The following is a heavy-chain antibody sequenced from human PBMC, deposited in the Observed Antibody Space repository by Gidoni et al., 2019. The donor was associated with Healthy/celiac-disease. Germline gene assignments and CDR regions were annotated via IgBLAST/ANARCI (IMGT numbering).Heavy chain of an antibody. Sequence: QVQLVESGGGVVQPGRSLRLACAASGFTFSSYAMHWVRQAPGKGLEWVAVISYDGSNKYYADSVKGRFTISRDNSKNTLYLQMNSLRAEDTAVYYCARSRFGESLYYYYYYGMDVWGQGTTVTVSS. J-gene: IGHJ6*02. CDR1: GFTFSSYA. CDR2: ISYDGSNK. V-gene: IGHV3-30*04. CDR3: ARSRFGESLYYYYYYGMDV. D-gene: IGHD3-10*01.